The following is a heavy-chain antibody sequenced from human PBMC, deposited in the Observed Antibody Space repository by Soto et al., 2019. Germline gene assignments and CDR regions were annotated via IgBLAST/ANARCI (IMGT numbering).Heavy chain of an antibody. J-gene: IGHJ4*02. CDR2: ISSSSSYI. CDR1: GFTFSSYS. D-gene: IGHD5-18*01. CDR3: ARSYTAMAGFDY. V-gene: IGHV3-21*01. Sequence: VQLVESGGGVVQPGRSLRLSCAASGFTFSSYSMNWVRQAPGKGLEWVSSISSSSSYIYYADSVKGRFTISRDNAKTSLYLQMNSLRAEDTAVYYCARSYTAMAGFDYWGQGTLVTVSS.